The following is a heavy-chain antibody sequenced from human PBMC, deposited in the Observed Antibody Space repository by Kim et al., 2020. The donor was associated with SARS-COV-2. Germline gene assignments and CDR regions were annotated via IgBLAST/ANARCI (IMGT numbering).Heavy chain of an antibody. CDR3: ARAGGIVGQVEGFDY. D-gene: IGHD1-26*01. CDR1: GFTFSSYA. Sequence: GGSLRLSCAASGFTFSSYAMHWVRQAPGKGLEWVAVISYDGSNKYYADSVKGRFTISRDNSKNTLYLQMNSLRAEDTAVYYCARAGGIVGQVEGFDYWG. V-gene: IGHV3-30-3*01. J-gene: IGHJ4*01. CDR2: ISYDGSNK.